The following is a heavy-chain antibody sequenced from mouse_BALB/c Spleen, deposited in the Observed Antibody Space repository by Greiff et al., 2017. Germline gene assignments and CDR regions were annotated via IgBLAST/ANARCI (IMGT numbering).Heavy chain of an antibody. Sequence: VQLQQSGPELVKPGASVKMSCKASGYTFTSYVMHWVKQRPGQGLEWIGWIYPGDGSTKYNEKFKGKTTLTADKSSSTAYMLLSSLTSEDSAIYFCARSYNYWGQGTTLTVSS. CDR3: ARSYNY. CDR1: GYTFTSYV. V-gene: IGHV1S56*01. CDR2: IYPGDGST. D-gene: IGHD1-1*01. J-gene: IGHJ2*01.